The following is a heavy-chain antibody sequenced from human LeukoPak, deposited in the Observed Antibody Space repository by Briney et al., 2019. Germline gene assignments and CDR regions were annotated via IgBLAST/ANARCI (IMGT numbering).Heavy chain of an antibody. Sequence: SETLSLTCTVSGGSISVGDYYWSWIRQPPGKGLEWIGNIYYRGSTYYNPSLKSRVTISLDTSKNQFSLKLSSVTAADTAVYYCARDREYCSGGSCYHWYFDLWGRGTLVTVSS. CDR1: GGSISVGDYY. D-gene: IGHD2-15*01. CDR3: ARDREYCSGGSCYHWYFDL. CDR2: IYYRGST. J-gene: IGHJ2*01. V-gene: IGHV4-30-4*01.